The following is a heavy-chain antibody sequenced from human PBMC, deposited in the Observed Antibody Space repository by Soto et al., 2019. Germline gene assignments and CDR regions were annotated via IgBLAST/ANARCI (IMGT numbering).Heavy chain of an antibody. J-gene: IGHJ3*02. V-gene: IGHV3-23*01. D-gene: IGHD6-19*01. Sequence: GGSLRLSCAASGFTFSSYAMSWVRQAPGKGLEWVSAISGSGGSTYYADSVKGRFTISRDNTKNTLYLQMNSLRAEDTAVYYCAKAGAVAGTSRAFDIWGQGTMVTVSS. CDR2: ISGSGGST. CDR3: AKAGAVAGTSRAFDI. CDR1: GFTFSSYA.